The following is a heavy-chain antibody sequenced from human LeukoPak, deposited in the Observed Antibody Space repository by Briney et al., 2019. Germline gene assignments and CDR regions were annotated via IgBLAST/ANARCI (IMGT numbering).Heavy chain of an antibody. J-gene: IGHJ4*02. Sequence: SETLSLTCTVSGGSISSGSYYWSWIRQPAGKGLEWIGRIYTSGSTNYNPSLKSRVTISVDTSKNQFSLKLSSVTAADTAVYYCARGGTYYYDSSGYYQYYFDYWGQGTLVTVSS. V-gene: IGHV4-61*02. D-gene: IGHD3-22*01. CDR1: GGSISSGSYY. CDR3: ARGGTYYYDSSGYYQYYFDY. CDR2: IYTSGST.